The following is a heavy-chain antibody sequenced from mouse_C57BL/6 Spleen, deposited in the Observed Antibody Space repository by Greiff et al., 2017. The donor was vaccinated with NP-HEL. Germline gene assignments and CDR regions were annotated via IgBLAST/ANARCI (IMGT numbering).Heavy chain of an antibody. V-gene: IGHV6-6*01. Sequence: EVKVEESGGGLVQPGGSMKLSCAASGFTFSDAWMDWVRQSPEKGLEWVAEIRNKANNHPSYYAVSVQGRFTISRDDSKSSVYLQMNSLRAEDTGIDYCTGGEGCFDDWGQGTTLTVSS. D-gene: IGHD3-3*01. CDR3: TGGEGCFDD. CDR2: IRNKANNHPS. J-gene: IGHJ2*01. CDR1: GFTFSDAW.